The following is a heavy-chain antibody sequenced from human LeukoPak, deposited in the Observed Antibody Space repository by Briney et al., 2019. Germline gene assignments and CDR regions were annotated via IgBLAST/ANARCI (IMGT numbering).Heavy chain of an antibody. V-gene: IGHV3-7*01. CDR1: GFSISRHL. J-gene: IGHJ3*02. CDR2: IKQDGSEK. Sequence: GGSLRLSWVASGFSISRHLMRWLRPAPGKGLEWVANIKQDGSEKYYMDSVKGRFTISGDNARNSLYLQMNSLRAEDTAVYCCATQTRGWDAFDIWGQGTMVTVSS. CDR3: ATQTRGWDAFDI. D-gene: IGHD6-19*01.